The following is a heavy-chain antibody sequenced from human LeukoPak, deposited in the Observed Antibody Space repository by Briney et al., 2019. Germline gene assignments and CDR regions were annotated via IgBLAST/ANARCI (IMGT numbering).Heavy chain of an antibody. CDR2: IKSDGSST. Sequence: GSLRLSCAASGFMFSRYWMHWVRQAPGKGPVWVSHIKSDGSSTTYADSVKGRFTISRDNAKSTLYLQMNSLRVEDTAVYYCVRDSSSRYYDYWGQGTLVTVSS. D-gene: IGHD2-2*01. V-gene: IGHV3-74*01. CDR3: VRDSSSRYYDY. J-gene: IGHJ4*02. CDR1: GFMFSRYW.